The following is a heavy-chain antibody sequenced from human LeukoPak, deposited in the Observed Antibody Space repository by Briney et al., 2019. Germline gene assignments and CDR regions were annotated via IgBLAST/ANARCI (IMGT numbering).Heavy chain of an antibody. CDR3: ARDGSSSGCELDY. D-gene: IGHD6-19*01. V-gene: IGHV3-21*01. CDR2: ISRSSTYI. J-gene: IGHJ4*02. CDR1: GFTFSSYS. Sequence: GGSLRLSCAASGFTFSSYSMNWVRQAPGKGLEWVSSISRSSTYIYYADSVKGRFTISRDNAKNSLYLQMNSLRAEDTAVYYCARDGSSSGCELDYWSQGTLVTVSS.